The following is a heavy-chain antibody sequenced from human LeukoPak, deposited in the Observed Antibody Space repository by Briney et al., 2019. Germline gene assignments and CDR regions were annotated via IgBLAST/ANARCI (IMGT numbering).Heavy chain of an antibody. Sequence: GGSLRLSCAASGFTFSSYGMNWVRQAPGKGLEWVSGISGSGGSTYYADSVKGRFTISRDNSQNTLYLQMNSLRAEDTAVYYCAKAGYYYDSSGYSGPYYFDYWGQGTLVTVSS. J-gene: IGHJ4*02. D-gene: IGHD3-22*01. V-gene: IGHV3-23*01. CDR2: ISGSGGST. CDR1: GFTFSSYG. CDR3: AKAGYYYDSSGYSGPYYFDY.